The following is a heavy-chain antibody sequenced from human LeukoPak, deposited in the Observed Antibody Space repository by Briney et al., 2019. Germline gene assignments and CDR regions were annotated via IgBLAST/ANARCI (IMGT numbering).Heavy chain of an antibody. J-gene: IGHJ5*02. V-gene: IGHV4-30-2*01. D-gene: IGHD3-16*01. CDR1: GGSISSGGYY. Sequence: PSQTLSLTCTVSGGSISSGGYYWSWIRQPRGKGLEWIGYIYHSGSTYYNPSLKSRVTISVDRSKNQFSLKLSSVTAADTAVYYCARDTRGWFDPWGQGTLVTVSS. CDR2: IYHSGST. CDR3: ARDTRGWFDP.